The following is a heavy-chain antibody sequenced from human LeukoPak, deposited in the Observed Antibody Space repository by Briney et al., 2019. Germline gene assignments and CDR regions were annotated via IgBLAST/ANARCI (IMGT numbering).Heavy chain of an antibody. CDR3: AKVPATAIKGSVLFYY. CDR1: GFTFSRYN. J-gene: IGHJ4*02. D-gene: IGHD2-2*02. CDR2: ISGSGGRT. Sequence: GGSLRLSCAASGFTFSRYNMNWVRQTPGKGLEWVSAISGSGGRTYYAYSVQGRFTISRDNSKNTLYLQMSSLRAEDTAVYYCAKVPATAIKGSVLFYYSGQGTLVTVSS. V-gene: IGHV3-23*01.